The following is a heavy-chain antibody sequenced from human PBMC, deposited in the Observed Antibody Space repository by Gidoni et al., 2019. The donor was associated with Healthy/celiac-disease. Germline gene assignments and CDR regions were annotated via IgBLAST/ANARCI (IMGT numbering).Heavy chain of an antibody. CDR2: IKSKTDGGTT. Sequence: EVQLVESGGGLVKPGGSLRLSCAASGFTFSNAWMNWVRQAPGKGLEWVGRIKSKTDGGTTDYAAPVKGRFTISRDDSKNTLYLQMNSLKTEDTAVYYCTTGPISHRYDRGVIRYYYYGMDVWGQGTTVTVSS. CDR3: TTGPISHRYDRGVIRYYYYGMDV. V-gene: IGHV3-15*01. CDR1: GFTFSNAW. D-gene: IGHD3-10*02. J-gene: IGHJ6*02.